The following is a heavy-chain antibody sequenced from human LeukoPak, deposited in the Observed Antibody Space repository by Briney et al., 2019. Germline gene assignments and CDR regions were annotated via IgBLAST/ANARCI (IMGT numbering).Heavy chain of an antibody. CDR1: GFTVSSNY. J-gene: IGHJ4*02. CDR3: ARESRGVTPFDY. D-gene: IGHD3-10*01. V-gene: IGHV3-66*01. CDR2: IYSGGST. Sequence: PGGSLRLSCAASGFTVSSNYMSWVRQAPGKGLEWVSVIYSGGSTYYADSVKGRFTISRDNSKNTLYLQMNSLRAEDTVVNYCARESRGVTPFDYWGQGTLVTVSS.